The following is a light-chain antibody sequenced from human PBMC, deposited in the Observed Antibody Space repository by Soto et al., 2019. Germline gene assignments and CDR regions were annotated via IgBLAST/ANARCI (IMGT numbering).Light chain of an antibody. Sequence: ALTQPRSVSGSPGQSVTISCTGTSSDVGDYNHVSWYQQNPGKAPKLMIYDVFKRPSGVPDRFSGSKSGNTASLTISGLQTEDEADYYCCAYAGSYTWVFGGGTKVTVL. CDR3: CAYAGSYTWV. J-gene: IGLJ3*02. CDR2: DVF. CDR1: SSDVGDYNH. V-gene: IGLV2-11*01.